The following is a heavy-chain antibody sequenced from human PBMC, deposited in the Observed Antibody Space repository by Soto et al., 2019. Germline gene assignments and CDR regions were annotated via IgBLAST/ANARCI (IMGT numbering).Heavy chain of an antibody. CDR2: IHTSGST. V-gene: IGHV4-4*07. CDR3: ARACSSTSCYDVFDS. D-gene: IGHD2-2*01. Sequence: ASETLSLTCTVSCGSISSYYWSWIRQPAGKGLRWIGRIHTSGSTNYNPSLKSRVTMSVDTSKNQFSLKLSSVTAADTAVYYCARACSSTSCYDVFDSWGQGTLVTVSS. J-gene: IGHJ4*02. CDR1: CGSISSYY.